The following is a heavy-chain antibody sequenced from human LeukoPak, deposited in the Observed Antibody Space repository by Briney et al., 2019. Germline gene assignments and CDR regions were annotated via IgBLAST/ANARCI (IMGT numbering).Heavy chain of an antibody. CDR2: INHSGST. CDR1: GGSFSGYY. D-gene: IGHD3-16*02. V-gene: IGHV4-34*01. J-gene: IGHJ6*02. CDR3: ARGGEYDYVWGSYRYTHCYGMDV. Sequence: SETLSLTCAVYGGSFSGYYWSWIRQPPGKGLEWIGEINHSGSTNYNPSLKSRVTISVDTSKNQFSLKLSSVTAADTAVYYCARGGEYDYVWGSYRYTHCYGMDVWGQGTTVTVSS.